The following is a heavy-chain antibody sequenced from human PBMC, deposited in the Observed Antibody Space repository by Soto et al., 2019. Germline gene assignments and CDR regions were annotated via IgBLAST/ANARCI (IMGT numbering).Heavy chain of an antibody. D-gene: IGHD3-3*01. CDR3: ARDSGGFWTQSYAFDI. Sequence: ASVKVSCKESGYTFTSYYMHWVRQAPGQGLEWMGIINPSGGSTTYAQKFQGRVTMTRDTSTSTVYMELSSLTSEDTAVYYCARDSGGFWTQSYAFDIWGQGTMVTVSS. CDR2: INPSGGST. V-gene: IGHV1-46*01. J-gene: IGHJ3*02. CDR1: GYTFTSYY.